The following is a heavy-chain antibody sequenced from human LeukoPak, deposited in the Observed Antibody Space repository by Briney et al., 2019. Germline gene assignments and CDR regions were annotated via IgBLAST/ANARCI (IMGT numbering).Heavy chain of an antibody. CDR1: GGSISSSSYY. Sequence: SETLSLTCTVSGGSISSSSYYWGWIRQPPGKGLEWIGSIYYSGSTYYNPSLKSRVTMSVDTSKNQFSLKLSSVTAADTAVYYCARDRGPLGWFDPWGQGTLVTVSS. V-gene: IGHV4-39*07. J-gene: IGHJ5*02. CDR3: ARDRGPLGWFDP. CDR2: IYYSGST. D-gene: IGHD3-10*01.